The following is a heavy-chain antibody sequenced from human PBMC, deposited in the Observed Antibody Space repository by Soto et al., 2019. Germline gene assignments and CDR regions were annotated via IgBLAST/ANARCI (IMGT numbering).Heavy chain of an antibody. V-gene: IGHV3-73*01. CDR3: TRFTSYSGSYYNYYYGMDV. CDR1: GFTFSGSA. Sequence: PGGSLRLSCAASGFTFSGSAMHWVRQASGKGLEWVGRIRSKANSYATAYAASVKGRFTISRDDSKNTAYLQMNSLKTEDTAVYYCTRFTSYSGSYYNYYYGMDVWGQGTTVTVS. J-gene: IGHJ6*02. CDR2: IRSKANSYAT. D-gene: IGHD1-26*01.